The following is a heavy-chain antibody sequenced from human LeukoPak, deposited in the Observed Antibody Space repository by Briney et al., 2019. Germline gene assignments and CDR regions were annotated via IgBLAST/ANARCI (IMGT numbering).Heavy chain of an antibody. CDR1: GYTFTGYY. CDR2: INPNSGGT. D-gene: IGHD3-16*02. CDR3: ARGMYYDYVWGSYRPKIDAFDI. V-gene: IGHV1-2*04. Sequence: ASVKVSCKASGYTFTGYYMHWVRQAPGQGLEWMGWINPNSGGTNYAQKFQGWVTMTRDTSISTAYMELSRLRSEDTAVYYCARGMYYDYVWGSYRPKIDAFDIWGQGTMVTVSS. J-gene: IGHJ3*02.